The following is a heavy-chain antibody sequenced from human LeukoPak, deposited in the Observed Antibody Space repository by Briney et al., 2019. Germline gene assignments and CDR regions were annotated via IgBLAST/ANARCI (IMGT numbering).Heavy chain of an antibody. CDR2: INHSGST. D-gene: IGHD6-13*01. J-gene: IGHJ4*02. CDR3: ARPKYSSSWYFDS. V-gene: IGHV4-34*01. Sequence: PSETLSLTCAVYGGSFSGYYWSWIRQPPGKGLEWIGEINHSGSTKYNPSLKSRVTISVDTSKNQFSLKLSSVTAADTAVYYCARPKYSSSWYFDSWGQGTLLTVSS. CDR1: GGSFSGYY.